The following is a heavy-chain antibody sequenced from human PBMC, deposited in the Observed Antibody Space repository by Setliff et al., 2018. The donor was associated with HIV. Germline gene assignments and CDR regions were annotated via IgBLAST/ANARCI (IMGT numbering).Heavy chain of an antibody. CDR1: GYTFTSYD. CDR2: MNPNSGNT. V-gene: IGHV1-8*02. J-gene: IGHJ3*02. CDR3: ARVKYYDSSGYSIGAFDI. Sequence: ASVKVSCKASGYTFTSYDINWVRQATGQGLEWMGWMNPNSGNTGYAQKFQGRVTMTRNTSISTAYMELSSLRSEDTAVYYCARVKYYDSSGYSIGAFDIWGQGTMVTV. D-gene: IGHD3-22*01.